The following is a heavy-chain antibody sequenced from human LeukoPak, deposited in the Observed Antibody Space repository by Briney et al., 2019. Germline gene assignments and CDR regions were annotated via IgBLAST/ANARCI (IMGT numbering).Heavy chain of an antibody. Sequence: ASVKVSCKASGYTFTSYSINWVRQAPGQGLEWMGWISSYNGNTNYAQKLQGRVTMTTDTSTSTAYMELRSLRSDDTAVYYCARVYCSSTSCYPEYFQHWGQGTLVTVSS. CDR2: ISSYNGNT. J-gene: IGHJ1*01. D-gene: IGHD2-2*01. CDR1: GYTFTSYS. V-gene: IGHV1-18*01. CDR3: ARVYCSSTSCYPEYFQH.